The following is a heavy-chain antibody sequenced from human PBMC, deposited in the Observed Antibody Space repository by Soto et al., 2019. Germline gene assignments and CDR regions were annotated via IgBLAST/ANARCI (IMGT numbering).Heavy chain of an antibody. J-gene: IGHJ4*02. CDR2: ISGSGGST. CDR3: AKAGVGLRSNPHFDY. CDR1: GFTFSSYA. D-gene: IGHD3-3*01. V-gene: IGHV3-23*01. Sequence: GGSLRLSCAASGFTFSSYAMSWVRQAPGKGLEWVSAISGSGGSTYYADSVKGRFTISRDNSKNTLYLQMNSLRAEDTAVYYCAKAGVGLRSNPHFDYWGQGTLVTVSS.